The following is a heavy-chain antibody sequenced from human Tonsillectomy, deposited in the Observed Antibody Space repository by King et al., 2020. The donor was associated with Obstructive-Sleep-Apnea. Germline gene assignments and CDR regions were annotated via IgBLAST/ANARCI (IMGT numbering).Heavy chain of an antibody. V-gene: IGHV3-33*01. CDR1: GFTFSSYV. Sequence: VQLVESGGGVVQPGRSLRLSCAASGFTFSSYVMPWVRQAPGKVLEWVAVIWYDGSNKYYADSVKGRFTIARDISKDTLYLQMNSLRAEDTAVYYCARGAHIIVGAIVAFDIWGQGTMVTVSS. CDR2: IWYDGSNK. CDR3: ARGAHIIVGAIVAFDI. D-gene: IGHD1-26*01. J-gene: IGHJ3*02.